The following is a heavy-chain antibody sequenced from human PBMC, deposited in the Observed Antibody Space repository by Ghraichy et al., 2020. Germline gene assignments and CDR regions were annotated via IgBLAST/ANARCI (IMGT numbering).Heavy chain of an antibody. D-gene: IGHD3-9*01. CDR3: AIRYFDWLSFDY. CDR2: ISGSGGST. J-gene: IGHJ4*02. V-gene: IGHV3-23*01. CDR1: GFTFSSYA. Sequence: GGSLRLSCAASGFTFSSYAMSWVRQAPGEGLEWVSTISGSGGSTYYADSVKGRFTISRDNSKNTLYVQMNSLRAEDTAVYYCAIRYFDWLSFDYWGQGNLLTVSP.